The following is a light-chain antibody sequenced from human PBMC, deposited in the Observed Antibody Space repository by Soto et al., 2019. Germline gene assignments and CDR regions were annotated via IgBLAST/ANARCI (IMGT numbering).Light chain of an antibody. V-gene: IGLV2-14*03. J-gene: IGLJ1*01. CDR3: SSFTGSNYV. CDR2: DVS. Sequence: QSALTQPASVSGSPGQSITISCTGTISDVGGYNFVSWYQQYPGKAPKLMICDVSNRPSGVSNRFSGSKSGNTASLTISGLQAEDEADYXCSSFTGSNYVFGTGTKVTVL. CDR1: ISDVGGYNF.